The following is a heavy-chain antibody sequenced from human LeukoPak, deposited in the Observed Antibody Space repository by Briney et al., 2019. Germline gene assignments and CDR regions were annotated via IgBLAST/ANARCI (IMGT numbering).Heavy chain of an antibody. D-gene: IGHD3-22*01. CDR1: GFTFTTYW. J-gene: IGHJ4*02. CDR2: IKPDGSEK. V-gene: IGHV3-7*01. CDR3: ARGQLADSY. Sequence: GGSLRLSCAASGFTFTTYWMSWIRQTPGKGLEWVAKIKPDGSEKSYVDSVKGRFTISRDNAKNSVFLRMDSLRVEDTALYYCARGQLADSYWGQGALVTVSS.